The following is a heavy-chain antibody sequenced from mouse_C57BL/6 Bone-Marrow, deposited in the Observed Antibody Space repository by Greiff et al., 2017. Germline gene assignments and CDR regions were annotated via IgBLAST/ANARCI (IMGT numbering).Heavy chain of an antibody. J-gene: IGHJ4*01. CDR3: ARVYDYDYAMDY. CDR1: GYSFTDYN. CDR2: INPNYGTT. V-gene: IGHV1-39*01. D-gene: IGHD2-4*01. Sequence: EVQLQESGPELVKPGASVKISCKASGYSFTDYNLNWVKQSNGKSLEWIGVINPNYGTTSYNQKFKGKATVTVDQSSSTAYMQLNSLTSEASAVYYGARVYDYDYAMDYWGQGTSVTVSS.